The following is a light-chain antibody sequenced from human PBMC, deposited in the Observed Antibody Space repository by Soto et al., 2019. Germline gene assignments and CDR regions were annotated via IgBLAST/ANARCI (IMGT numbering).Light chain of an antibody. CDR3: QQYGSSPRT. CDR2: AAS. Sequence: EIVLTQSPGTLSLSPGERATLSCRSSQSVRNNYLAWYQQRPGQAPRLLIYAASSRATGIPDRFSGSGSGTDFTITISRLEPEDFAVYYCQQYGSSPRTFGQGTKVDIK. CDR1: QSVRNNY. V-gene: IGKV3-20*01. J-gene: IGKJ1*01.